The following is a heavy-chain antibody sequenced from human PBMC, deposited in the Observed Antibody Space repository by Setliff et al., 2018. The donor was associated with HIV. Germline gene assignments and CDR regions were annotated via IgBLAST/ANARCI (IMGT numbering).Heavy chain of an antibody. CDR1: GYSVSSGYF. CDR3: ARGRSRWTYYNYYYMDV. D-gene: IGHD6-13*01. V-gene: IGHV4-38-2*01. J-gene: IGHJ6*03. Sequence: SETLSLTCAVSGYSVSSGYFWGWIRQPPGKGLEWIGSIFHTGSTYYNPSLKSRVTISVDTSKNQFSLKLSSVTAADTAVYYCARGRSRWTYYNYYYMDVWGKGTTVTVSS. CDR2: IFHTGST.